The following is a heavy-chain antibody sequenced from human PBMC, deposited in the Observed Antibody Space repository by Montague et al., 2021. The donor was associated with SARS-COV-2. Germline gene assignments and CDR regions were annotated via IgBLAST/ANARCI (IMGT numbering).Heavy chain of an antibody. CDR1: GAPLTAGTYH. CDR3: ARVEVWDGVDV. V-gene: IGHV4-39*02. D-gene: IGHD3-16*01. CDR2: IFHSGSA. J-gene: IGHJ6*02. Sequence: SETLSLTCTVSGAPLTAGTYHWAWIRQPPGQGLEWVGNIFHSGSASYTPSLKSRVTMSVDTSKKHFSLRLSSVTAADTAVYYCARVEVWDGVDVWGQGTTVTVSS.